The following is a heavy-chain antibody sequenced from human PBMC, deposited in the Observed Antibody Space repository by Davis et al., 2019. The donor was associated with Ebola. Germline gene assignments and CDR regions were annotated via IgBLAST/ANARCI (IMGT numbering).Heavy chain of an antibody. CDR3: ARGAGTGGDY. CDR1: GFTVSSNY. V-gene: IGHV3-53*01. J-gene: IGHJ4*02. Sequence: GESLKISCAASGFTVSSNYMSWVRQAPGKGLEWVSVIYSGGSTYYADSVKGRFTISRDNSKNMVYLQMNSLRADDTAVYYCARGAGTGGDYWGQGTLVTVSS. D-gene: IGHD6-13*01. CDR2: IYSGGST.